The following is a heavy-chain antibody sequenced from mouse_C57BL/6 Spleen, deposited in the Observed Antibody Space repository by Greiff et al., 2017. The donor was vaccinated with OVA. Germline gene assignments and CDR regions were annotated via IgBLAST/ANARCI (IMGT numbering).Heavy chain of an antibody. J-gene: IGHJ2*01. CDR1: GYSITSGYY. CDR2: ISYDGSN. CDR3: ASSSGYFDY. D-gene: IGHD3-2*02. V-gene: IGHV3-6*01. Sequence: EVQVVESGPGLVKPSQSLSLTCSVTGYSITSGYYWNWIRQFPGNKLEWMGYISYDGSNNYNPSLKNRISITRDTSKNQFFLKLNSVTTEDTATYYCASSSGYFDYWGQGTTLTVSS.